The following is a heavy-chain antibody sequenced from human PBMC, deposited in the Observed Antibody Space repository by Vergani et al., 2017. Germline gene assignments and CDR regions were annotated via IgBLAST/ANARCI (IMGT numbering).Heavy chain of an antibody. Sequence: QVQLVQSGAEVKKPGASVKVSCKASGYTFTSYGISWVRQAPGQGLEWMGWISAYNGNTNYAQKLQGRVTMTTDTSTSTAYMELRSLRSDDTAVYYCAREXRFLEWLFPDYYYYMDVWGKGTTVTVSS. V-gene: IGHV1-18*01. J-gene: IGHJ6*03. CDR1: GYTFTSYG. CDR2: ISAYNGNT. D-gene: IGHD3-3*01. CDR3: AREXRFLEWLFPDYYYYMDV.